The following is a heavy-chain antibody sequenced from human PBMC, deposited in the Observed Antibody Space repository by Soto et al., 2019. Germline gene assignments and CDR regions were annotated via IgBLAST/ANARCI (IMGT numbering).Heavy chain of an antibody. V-gene: IGHV3-7*01. Sequence: GGSLRLSCAASGFTFSSYWMSWVRQAPGKGLEWVANIKQDGSEKYYVDSVKGRFTISRDNAKNSLYLQMNSLRAEDTAVYYCARDLSTVTRDYYYYYMDVWGKGTTVTVSS. CDR2: IKQDGSEK. CDR1: GFTFSSYW. J-gene: IGHJ6*03. CDR3: ARDLSTVTRDYYYYYMDV. D-gene: IGHD4-17*01.